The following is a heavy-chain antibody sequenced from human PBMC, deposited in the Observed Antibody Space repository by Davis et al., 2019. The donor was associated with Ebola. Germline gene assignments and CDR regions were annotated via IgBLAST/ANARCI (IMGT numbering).Heavy chain of an antibody. J-gene: IGHJ4*02. CDR3: ATRIAAAGTVRADY. Sequence: GGSLRLSCAASGFTFSSYAMSWVRQAPGKGLEWVSAISGSGGSTYYADSVKGRFTISRDNSKNTLYLQMNSLRAEDTAVYYCATRIAAAGTVRADYWGQGTLVTVSS. CDR1: GFTFSSYA. D-gene: IGHD6-13*01. V-gene: IGHV3-23*01. CDR2: ISGSGGST.